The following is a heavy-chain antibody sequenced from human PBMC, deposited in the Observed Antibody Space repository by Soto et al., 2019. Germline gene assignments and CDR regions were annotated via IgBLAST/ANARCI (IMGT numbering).Heavy chain of an antibody. CDR1: GFTFSSYG. J-gene: IGHJ6*02. D-gene: IGHD3-10*01. CDR2: IWYAGSNK. Sequence: QVQLVESGGGVVQPGRSLRLSCAASGFTFSSYGMHWVRQAPGKGLEWVVVIWYAGSNKYYADSVKGRFTISRDNSKNTLYLQMNSLRAEDTAVYYCARDLAGVRRVRHTKNYYYYGIDVWGQGTTVTVSS. CDR3: ARDLAGVRRVRHTKNYYYYGIDV. V-gene: IGHV3-33*01.